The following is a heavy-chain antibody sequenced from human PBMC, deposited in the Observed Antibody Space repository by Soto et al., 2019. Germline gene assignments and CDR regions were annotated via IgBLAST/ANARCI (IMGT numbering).Heavy chain of an antibody. D-gene: IGHD1-26*01. Sequence: ASVKVSCKASGYSFTSYGIAWLRQVPGQGPEWMGWISPYNGRKNYAQNVHGRVVMTADTSINIVYLELRSLRSDDTAMYYAAGCRTDSYAMCVWGRGTTVTVCS. CDR2: ISPYNGRK. V-gene: IGHV1-18*01. J-gene: IGHJ6*01. CDR3: AGCRTDSYAMCV. CDR1: GYSFTSYG.